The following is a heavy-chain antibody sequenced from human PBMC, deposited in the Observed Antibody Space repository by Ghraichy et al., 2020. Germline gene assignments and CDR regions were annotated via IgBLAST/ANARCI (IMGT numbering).Heavy chain of an antibody. V-gene: IGHV1-24*01. Sequence: ASVKVSCKVSGYTLTELSMHWVRQAPGKGLEWMGGFDPEDGETIYAQKFQGRVTMTEDTSTDTAYMELSSLRSEDTAVYYCATDQYSSSSYYYYYGMDVWGQGTTVTVSS. CDR2: FDPEDGET. CDR1: GYTLTELS. D-gene: IGHD6-6*01. J-gene: IGHJ6*02. CDR3: ATDQYSSSSYYYYYGMDV.